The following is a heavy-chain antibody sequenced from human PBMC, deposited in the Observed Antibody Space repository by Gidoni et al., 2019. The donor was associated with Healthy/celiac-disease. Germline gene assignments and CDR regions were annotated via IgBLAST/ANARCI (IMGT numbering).Heavy chain of an antibody. CDR3: AAVWFGESPRFDY. V-gene: IGHV3-21*01. CDR1: GFTFSSYS. CDR2: ISSSSSYI. Sequence: EVQLVESGGGLVKPGGSLRLSCAASGFTFSSYSMNWVRQAPGKGLEWVSSISSSSSYIYYADSVKGRFTISRDNAKNSLYLQMNSLRAEDTAVYYCAAVWFGESPRFDYWGQGTLVTVSS. J-gene: IGHJ4*02. D-gene: IGHD3-10*01.